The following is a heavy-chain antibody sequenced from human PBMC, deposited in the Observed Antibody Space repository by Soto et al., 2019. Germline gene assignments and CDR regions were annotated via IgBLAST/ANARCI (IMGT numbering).Heavy chain of an antibody. J-gene: IGHJ4*02. V-gene: IGHV3-23*01. CDR2: ISGSGGST. CDR3: AKEYCSSTSCLVDY. Sequence: GGSLRFSCAASGFTFSSYAMSWVRQAPGKGLEWVSAISGSGGSTYYADSVKGRFTISRDNSKNTLYLQMNSLRAEDTAVYYCAKEYCSSTSCLVDYWGQGTLVTVSS. CDR1: GFTFSSYA. D-gene: IGHD2-2*01.